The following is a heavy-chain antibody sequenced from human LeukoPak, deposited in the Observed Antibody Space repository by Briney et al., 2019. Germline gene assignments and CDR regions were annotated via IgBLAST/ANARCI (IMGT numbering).Heavy chain of an antibody. J-gene: IGHJ5*02. CDR3: ARGGYYGSGNDFRFDP. D-gene: IGHD3-10*01. CDR1: GGSFSGYY. V-gene: IGHV4-34*01. Sequence: SKTLSLTCAVYGGSFSGYYWSWIRQPPGKGLEWIGEINHSGSTNYNPSLKSRVTISVDTSKNQFSLKLNSVTAADTAVYYCARGGYYGSGNDFRFDPWGQGTLVTVSS. CDR2: INHSGST.